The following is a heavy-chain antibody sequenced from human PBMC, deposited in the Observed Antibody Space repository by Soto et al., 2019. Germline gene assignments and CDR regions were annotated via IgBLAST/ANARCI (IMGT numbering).Heavy chain of an antibody. CDR3: SHFTTLYGLDV. CDR1: GFSLSTSGVG. CDR2: IYWDNDK. V-gene: IGHV2-5*02. D-gene: IGHD3-3*01. J-gene: IGHJ6*02. Sequence: QITLKESGPTLVKPTQSLTLTCTFSGFSLSTSGVGVGWIRHPPGKALEWLALIYWDNDKRHSPSLKSRLTSTRDTSKNQVVLTVTNMDPVDTATYYCSHFTTLYGLDVWGQGTTVTVSS.